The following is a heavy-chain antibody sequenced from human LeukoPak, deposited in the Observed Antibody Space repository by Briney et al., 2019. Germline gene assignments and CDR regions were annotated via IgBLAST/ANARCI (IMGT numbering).Heavy chain of an antibody. CDR3: AHTVRASAGLIDY. J-gene: IGHJ4*02. CDR2: IYWNDEK. Sequence: SGPTLVNPTQTLTLTCTFSGFSLSTTGVGVGVGWIRQPPGKALEWLALIYWNDEKHYSPTLKTRLTITKDTSKNQVVLTMTNMNPLDTATYSCAHTVRASAGLIDYWGPGTLVTVSS. CDR1: GFSLSTTGVGVG. V-gene: IGHV2-5*01. D-gene: IGHD6-13*01.